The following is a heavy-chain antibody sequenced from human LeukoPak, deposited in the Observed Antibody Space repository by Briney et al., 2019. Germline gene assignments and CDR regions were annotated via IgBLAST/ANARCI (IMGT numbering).Heavy chain of an antibody. Sequence: GGSLRLSCAASGFTFSSDRMNWVRQAPGKGLEGVSTIGSGGISVYYADSVRGRFTISRDNAKDSLYLQMNSLRAEDTAVYYCARDGGHLIPGGYWGQGTLVTVSS. V-gene: IGHV3-21*06. J-gene: IGHJ4*02. CDR3: ARDGGHLIPGGY. CDR1: GFTFSSDR. CDR2: IGSGGISV. D-gene: IGHD2-15*01.